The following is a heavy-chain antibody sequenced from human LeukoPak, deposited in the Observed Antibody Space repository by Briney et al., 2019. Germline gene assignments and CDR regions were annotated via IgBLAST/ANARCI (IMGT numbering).Heavy chain of an antibody. J-gene: IGHJ5*02. D-gene: IGHD3-3*01. V-gene: IGHV4-38-2*02. CDR2: IYHSGST. CDR3: ARSFSRITIFGVVNNWFDP. Sequence: SETLSLTCTVSGYSISSGYYWGWIRQPPGKGLEWIGSIYHSGSTYYNPSLKSRVTISVDRSKNQFSLKLSSVTAADTAVYYCARSFSRITIFGVVNNWFDPWGQGTLVTVSS. CDR1: GYSISSGYY.